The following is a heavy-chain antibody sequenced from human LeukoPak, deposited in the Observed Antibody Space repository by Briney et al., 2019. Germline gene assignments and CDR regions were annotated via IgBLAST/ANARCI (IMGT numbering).Heavy chain of an antibody. J-gene: IGHJ1*01. V-gene: IGHV4-59*08. CDR1: GGSISSYY. CDR3: ARQAYCGGDCYGEYFQH. Sequence: PSETLSLTCTVSGGSISSYYWSWIRQPPGKGLEWIGYIYYSGSTNYNPSLKSRVTISVDTSKNQFSLKLSSVTAADTAVYYCARQAYCGGDCYGEYFQHWGQGTLVTVSS. CDR2: IYYSGST. D-gene: IGHD2-21*02.